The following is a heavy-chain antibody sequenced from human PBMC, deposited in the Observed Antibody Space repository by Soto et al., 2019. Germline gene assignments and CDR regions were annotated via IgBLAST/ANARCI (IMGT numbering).Heavy chain of an antibody. Sequence: QVQLVQSGADVKKPGSSVKVSCEVSGGTFSNYAFTWVRQGPGQGLEWMGGIIPIFGTANYARQFKGRVAISADKSTTTTYMELSNLTSEDTAVYYCASVAETGYTSGWYYFDYWGQGSLVTVSS. CDR2: IIPIFGTA. J-gene: IGHJ4*02. D-gene: IGHD6-19*01. V-gene: IGHV1-69*14. CDR1: GGTFSNYA. CDR3: ASVAETGYTSGWYYFDY.